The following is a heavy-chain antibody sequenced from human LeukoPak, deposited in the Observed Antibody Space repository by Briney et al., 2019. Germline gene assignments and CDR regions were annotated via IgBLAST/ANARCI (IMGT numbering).Heavy chain of an antibody. D-gene: IGHD1-26*01. CDR2: ISSSSSYI. CDR3: ARDGTGATDLPEYFQH. V-gene: IGHV3-21*01. J-gene: IGHJ1*01. Sequence: GGSLRLSCAASGFTFSSYSMNWARQAPGKGLEWVSSISSSSSYIYYADSVKGRFTISRDNAKNSLYLQMNSLRAEDTAVYYCARDGTGATDLPEYFQHWGQGTLVTVSS. CDR1: GFTFSSYS.